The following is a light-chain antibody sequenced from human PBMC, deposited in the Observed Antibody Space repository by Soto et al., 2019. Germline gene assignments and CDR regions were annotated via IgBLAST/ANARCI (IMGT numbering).Light chain of an antibody. CDR1: QNIRSS. J-gene: IGKJ2*01. CDR2: DAS. CDR3: QQYDIWPPYT. V-gene: IGKV3-15*01. Sequence: VVTQSPASLSASPGERVTLSCRASQNIRSSLAWYQQRPGQAPRLLIYDASTRATGIPPRFSGGGSGTEFTVTISSLQSEDFAIYYCQQYDIWPPYTFGQGTKVDIK.